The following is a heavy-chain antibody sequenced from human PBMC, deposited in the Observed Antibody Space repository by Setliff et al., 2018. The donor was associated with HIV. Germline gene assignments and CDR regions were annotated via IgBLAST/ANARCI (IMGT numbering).Heavy chain of an antibody. CDR1: GGSVSNYY. D-gene: IGHD2-15*01. CDR3: ARGVPLLPPNF. V-gene: IGHV4-4*07. J-gene: IGHJ4*02. CDR2: INTSGST. Sequence: SETLSLTCTVSGGSVSNYYWTWIRQSAGKGLEWIGHINTSGSTKYNPSLKSRVTISVDASERHFSLRMTSTTAADTAIYYCARGVPLLPPNFWGQGTLVTVSS.